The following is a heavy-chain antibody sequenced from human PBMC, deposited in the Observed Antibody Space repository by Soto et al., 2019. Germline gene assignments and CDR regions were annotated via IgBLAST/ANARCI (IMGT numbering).Heavy chain of an antibody. V-gene: IGHV4-30-4*01. CDR2: VYHTGST. J-gene: IGHJ5*02. Sequence: PSETLSLTCTVSGGSISGDYYWNWIRQAPGKGLEWIGYVYHTGSTYHNPSLKSRGSISVGTSNNQFSLKLSSVTAADTAVYFCAREPYDITGNRIDAWGQGTLVSVSS. CDR1: GGSISGDYY. CDR3: AREPYDITGNRIDA. D-gene: IGHD3-22*01.